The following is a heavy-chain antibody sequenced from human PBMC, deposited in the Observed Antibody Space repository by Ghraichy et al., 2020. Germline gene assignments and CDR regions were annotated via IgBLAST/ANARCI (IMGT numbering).Heavy chain of an antibody. CDR3: ARARRNTMVQGRKWYFDY. Sequence: GGSLRLSCAASGFTFSSYWMSWVRQAPGKGLEWVANIKQDGSEKYYVDSVKGRFTISRDNAKNSLYLQMNSLRAEDTAVYYCARARRNTMVQGRKWYFDYWGQGTLVTVSS. V-gene: IGHV3-7*01. D-gene: IGHD3-10*01. CDR1: GFTFSSYW. CDR2: IKQDGSEK. J-gene: IGHJ4*02.